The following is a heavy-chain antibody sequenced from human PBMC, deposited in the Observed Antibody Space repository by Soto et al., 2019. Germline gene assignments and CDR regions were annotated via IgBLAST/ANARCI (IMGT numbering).Heavy chain of an antibody. CDR1: GFTFSTYW. Sequence: GGALRLSCAASGFTFSTYWMHWVRQAPGKGLVWVSRLDNDGTNTRYADSVKGRFTVSRDNGKNTVYLQMDSLRAEDTAVYYCARDGGTYFDYWGQGTLVTVSS. V-gene: IGHV3-74*01. D-gene: IGHD3-16*01. CDR3: ARDGGTYFDY. CDR2: LDNDGTNT. J-gene: IGHJ4*02.